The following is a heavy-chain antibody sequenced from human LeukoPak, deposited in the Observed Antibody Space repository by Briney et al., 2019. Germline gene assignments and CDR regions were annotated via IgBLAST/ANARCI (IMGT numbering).Heavy chain of an antibody. J-gene: IGHJ4*02. CDR2: INPNSGGT. CDR3: ARGPRGPYSSSWYHY. Sequence: ASVKVSCKASGYTFTGYYMHWVRQAPGQGLEWMGWINPNSGGTNYAQKFQGWVTMTRDTSISTAYMELSRLRSDDTAVYYCARGPRGPYSSSWYHYWGQGTLVTVSS. CDR1: GYTFTGYY. D-gene: IGHD6-13*01. V-gene: IGHV1-2*04.